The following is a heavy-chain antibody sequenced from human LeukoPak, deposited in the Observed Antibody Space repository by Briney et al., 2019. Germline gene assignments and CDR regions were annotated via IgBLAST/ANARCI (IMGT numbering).Heavy chain of an antibody. CDR3: ARWYCSSAYCYYDY. J-gene: IGHJ4*02. V-gene: IGHV3-9*01. CDR1: GFTFDDYA. CDR2: ISWNSGNI. D-gene: IGHD2-2*01. Sequence: GGSLRLSCAASGFTFDDYAMHWVRQAPGKGLEWVSGISWNSGNIGYANSVKGRFTISRDNSKNTLYLEMNSLRAEDTAVYYCARWYCSSAYCYYDYWGQGTLVTVSS.